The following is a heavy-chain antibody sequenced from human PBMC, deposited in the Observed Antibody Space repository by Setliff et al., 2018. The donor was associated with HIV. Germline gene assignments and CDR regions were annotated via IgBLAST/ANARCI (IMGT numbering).Heavy chain of an antibody. CDR2: IDYSEST. J-gene: IGHJ6*02. V-gene: IGHV4-59*11. CDR3: ARDSGGWYGGGLRAYGMDV. D-gene: IGHD6-19*01. CDR1: GGSINDQY. Sequence: SETLSLTCTVPGGSINDQYFSWIRQPPGKGLEWIGSIDYSESTKYNPSLNSRGTISVDTSKNQFSLKLSSVTAADTAVYYCARDSGGWYGGGLRAYGMDVWGQGTTVTVSS.